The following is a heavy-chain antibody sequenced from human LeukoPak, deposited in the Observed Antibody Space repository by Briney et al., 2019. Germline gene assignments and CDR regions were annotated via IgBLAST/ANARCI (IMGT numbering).Heavy chain of an antibody. Sequence: GGSLRLSCAVSGFTFSSYWMNWVRQAPGKGLVWVSRINEDGSTTNYADSVKGRSTIFRDNAKNTLYLQMNSLRAEDTAVYYCVRDLGGRSGHWGQGTLVTVSS. CDR1: GFTFSSYW. V-gene: IGHV3-74*01. CDR2: INEDGSTT. CDR3: VRDLGGRSGH. D-gene: IGHD1-26*01. J-gene: IGHJ4*02.